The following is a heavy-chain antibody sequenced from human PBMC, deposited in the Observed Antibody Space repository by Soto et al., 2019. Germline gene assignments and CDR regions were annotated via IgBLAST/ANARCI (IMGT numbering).Heavy chain of an antibody. V-gene: IGHV1-69*13. CDR3: ARSAVAVHYYYYGMDV. D-gene: IGHD6-19*01. Sequence: SVKVSCKASGGTFSRYAISWVRQAPGQGLEWMGGIIPIFGTANYAQKFQGRVTITADESTSTVYMELSSLRSEDTAVYYCARSAVAVHYYYYGMDVWGQGTTVTVSS. CDR2: IIPIFGTA. J-gene: IGHJ6*02. CDR1: GGTFSRYA.